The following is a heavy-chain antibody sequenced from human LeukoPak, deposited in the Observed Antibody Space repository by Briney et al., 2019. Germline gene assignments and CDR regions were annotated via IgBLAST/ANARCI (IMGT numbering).Heavy chain of an antibody. D-gene: IGHD6-19*01. CDR3: AKDLPIAVAGPVEYFQH. Sequence: GGSLRLSCAASGFTFSSFWMTWVRQAPGKGLEWVANIKQDGSEKFYVDSLRGRFTISRDNAKNSLYLQMNSLRAEDTAVYYCAKDLPIAVAGPVEYFQHWGQGTLVTVSS. CDR1: GFTFSSFW. V-gene: IGHV3-7*03. CDR2: IKQDGSEK. J-gene: IGHJ1*01.